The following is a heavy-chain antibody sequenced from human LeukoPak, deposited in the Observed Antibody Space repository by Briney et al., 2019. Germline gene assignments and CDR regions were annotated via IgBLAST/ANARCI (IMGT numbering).Heavy chain of an antibody. J-gene: IGHJ4*02. CDR1: GYTFTGYY. D-gene: IGHD1-26*01. CDR3: ARPDRVGATTWVDY. Sequence: GSSVKVSCKASGYTFTGYYMHWVRQAPGQGLEWMGWINPNSGGTNYAQKFQGRVTMTRDTSISTAYMELSRLRSDDTAVYYCARPDRVGATTWVDYWGQGTLVTVSS. V-gene: IGHV1-2*02. CDR2: INPNSGGT.